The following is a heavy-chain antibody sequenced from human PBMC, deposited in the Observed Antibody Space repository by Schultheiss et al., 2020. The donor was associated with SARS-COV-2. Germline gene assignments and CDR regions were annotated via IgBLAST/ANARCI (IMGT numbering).Heavy chain of an antibody. CDR2: IDWDDDK. CDR1: GFSLSNARMG. V-gene: IGHV2-70*01. Sequence: SGPTLVKPTETLTLTCTVSGFSLSNARMGVSWIRQPPGKALEWLALIDWDDDKYYSTSLKTRLIISKDTSKNQVVLRMTNMDPVDTATYYCARATTPNNYYGMDVWGQGTAVTVSS. J-gene: IGHJ6*02. CDR3: ARATTPNNYYGMDV. D-gene: IGHD2-15*01.